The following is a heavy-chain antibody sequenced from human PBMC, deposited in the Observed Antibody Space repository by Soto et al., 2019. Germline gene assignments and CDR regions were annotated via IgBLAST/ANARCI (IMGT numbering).Heavy chain of an antibody. CDR1: GFTFSNAW. CDR2: IKSKTDGGTT. Sequence: EVQLVESGGGLVKPGGSLRLSCAASGFTFSNAWMSWVRQAPGKGLEWVGRIKSKTDGGTTDYAAPVKGRFTISSDDSNNTLYLQMNSLKTEDTAVYYCTTDSSGWPFDYWGQGTLVTVSS. J-gene: IGHJ4*02. V-gene: IGHV3-15*01. D-gene: IGHD6-19*01. CDR3: TTDSSGWPFDY.